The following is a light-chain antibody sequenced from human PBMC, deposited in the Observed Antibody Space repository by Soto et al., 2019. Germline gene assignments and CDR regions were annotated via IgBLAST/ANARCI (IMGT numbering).Light chain of an antibody. J-gene: IGKJ1*01. V-gene: IGKV4-1*01. Sequence: DIMMTQSPDSLAVSLGGRATINCKSSQSVLYSSNNKNYLAWYQQKPGQPPKLLIYWASTRESGAPDRVSGSGSGTDFTLTISSLQAEDVAVYYCQQYYSNPRTFGQGTKVEIK. CDR2: WAS. CDR1: QSVLYSSNNKNY. CDR3: QQYYSNPRT.